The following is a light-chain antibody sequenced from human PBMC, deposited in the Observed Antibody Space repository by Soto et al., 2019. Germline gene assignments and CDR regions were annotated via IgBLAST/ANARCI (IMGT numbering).Light chain of an antibody. CDR1: QGIRND. CDR3: LQDYSYPWT. CDR2: AAS. V-gene: IGKV1-6*01. Sequence: AIQVTQPPSSLSASVGDRVTITCRASQGIRNDLGWYQQKPGKAPKLLIYAASTLQCGVPSRFSGSGSGTDFTLTVSNLQPEDSATYYCLQDYSYPWTSGQGTKVEIK. J-gene: IGKJ1*01.